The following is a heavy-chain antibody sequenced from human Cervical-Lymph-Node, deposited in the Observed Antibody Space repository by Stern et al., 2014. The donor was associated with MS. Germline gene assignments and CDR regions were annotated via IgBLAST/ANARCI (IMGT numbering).Heavy chain of an antibody. CDR2: INPSGDST. D-gene: IGHD3-9*01. CDR3: ARLRGYNVLTGYLDY. Sequence: VQLVESGAEVKKPGASVKISCKASGYTFNNFYMHWVRQAPGQGLEWMGIINPSGDSTSYAQKYEGKGTMTRDTSTSTVNMELSSLTSGDTAVYYCARLRGYNVLTGYLDYWGQGTLVTVSS. J-gene: IGHJ4*02. V-gene: IGHV1-46*02. CDR1: GYTFNNFY.